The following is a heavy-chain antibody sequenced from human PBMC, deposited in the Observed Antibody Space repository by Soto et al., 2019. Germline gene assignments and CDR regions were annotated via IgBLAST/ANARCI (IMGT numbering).Heavy chain of an antibody. J-gene: IGHJ5*02. V-gene: IGHV4-34*02. CDR1: GGSFSDYY. CDR3: ARAHSFTWYASVCFDP. CDR2: IDHSGST. D-gene: IGHD6-13*01. Sequence: QVQLQQWGAGLLKPSETLSLTCAVYGGSFSDYYWTWIRQPPGKGLEWIGEIDHSGSTNYNPSLKSPVTMSVDPSKNHFSLKLSAVTAADTAVYYGARAHSFTWYASVCFDPWGHGTLDTVSS.